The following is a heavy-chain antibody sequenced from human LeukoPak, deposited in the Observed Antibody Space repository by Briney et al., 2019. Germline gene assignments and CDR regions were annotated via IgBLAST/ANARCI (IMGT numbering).Heavy chain of an antibody. D-gene: IGHD2-15*01. V-gene: IGHV3-11*01. J-gene: IGHJ6*03. CDR2: ISSSGSTI. CDR3: ARPEVVAGTYYYYYYMDV. CDR1: GFTFSDYY. Sequence: GGSLRLSCAASGFTFSDYYMSWIRQAPGKGLEWVSYISSSGSTIYYADSVKGRFTISRDNAKNSLYLQMNSLSVEDTAVYYCARPEVVAGTYYYYYYMDVWGKGTTVTVSS.